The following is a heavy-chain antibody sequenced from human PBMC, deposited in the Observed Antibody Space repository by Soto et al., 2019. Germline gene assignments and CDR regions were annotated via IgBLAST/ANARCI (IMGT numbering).Heavy chain of an antibody. D-gene: IGHD3-22*01. J-gene: IGHJ3*02. CDR3: ARDLLGYYDSSGYQDAFDI. Sequence: ASVKVSCKASGYTFTGYYMHCVRQAPGQGLEWMGWINPNSGGTNYAQKFQGWVTMTRDTSISTAYMELSRLRSDDTAVYYCARDLLGYYDSSGYQDAFDIWGQGTMVTVSS. CDR2: INPNSGGT. CDR1: GYTFTGYY. V-gene: IGHV1-2*04.